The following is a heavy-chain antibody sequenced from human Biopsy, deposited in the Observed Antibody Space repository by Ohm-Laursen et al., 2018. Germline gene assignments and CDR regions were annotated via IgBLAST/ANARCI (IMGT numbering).Heavy chain of an antibody. D-gene: IGHD3-10*01. Sequence: SLRLSCSAAGFIFSDYYMSWIRQAPGKGLEWVSNINSVGTIYYADSVKDRFTVSRDNAKNSLYLEMNNLTVEDTAVYYCATDGAGSYNENWGQGTLVSVSS. CDR2: INSVGTI. CDR1: GFIFSDYY. J-gene: IGHJ4*02. CDR3: ATDGAGSYNEN. V-gene: IGHV3-11*01.